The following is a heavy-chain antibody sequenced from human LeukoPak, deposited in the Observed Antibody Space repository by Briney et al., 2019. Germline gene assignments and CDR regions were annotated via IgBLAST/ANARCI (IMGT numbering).Heavy chain of an antibody. J-gene: IGHJ5*02. D-gene: IGHD3-10*01. Sequence: GGSLRLSCAASGFTFSTSAMSWVRQAPGKGLEWVSSISTTVGNTYYAASVKGRFTISRDNSNHTLYLQMNSLTADDTAVYYCTKRAEFGGFDPWGQGTLVTVSS. CDR1: GFTFSTSA. V-gene: IGHV3-23*01. CDR3: TKRAEFGGFDP. CDR2: ISTTVGNT.